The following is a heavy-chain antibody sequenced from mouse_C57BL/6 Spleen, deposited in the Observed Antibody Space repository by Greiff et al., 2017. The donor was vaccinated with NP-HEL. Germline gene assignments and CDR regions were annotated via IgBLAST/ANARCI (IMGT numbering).Heavy chain of an antibody. J-gene: IGHJ3*01. V-gene: IGHV1-64*01. CDR3: ASSLYYDYDGPWFAY. D-gene: IGHD2-4*01. Sequence: QVQLQQPGAELVKPGASVKLSCKASGYTFTSYWMHWVKQRPGQGLEWIGMIHPNSGSTNYNEKFKSKATLTVDKSSSTAYMQLSSLTSEDSAVYYCASSLYYDYDGPWFAYWGQGTLVTVSA. CDR2: IHPNSGST. CDR1: GYTFTSYW.